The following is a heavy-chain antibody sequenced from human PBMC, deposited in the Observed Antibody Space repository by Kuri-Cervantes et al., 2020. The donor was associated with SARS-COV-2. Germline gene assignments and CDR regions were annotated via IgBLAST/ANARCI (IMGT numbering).Heavy chain of an antibody. CDR2: IIPLFGTT. CDR3: ARDRVGRENAFDV. V-gene: IGHV1-69*06. CDR1: GDTVSSYS. D-gene: IGHD5-24*01. J-gene: IGHJ3*01. Sequence: SVKVSCKAIGDTVSSYSISWVRQAPGQGLEWMGGIIPLFGTTGSAQTFRGRITITADKSTNTAYMELSSLTSEDTATYFCARDRVGRENAFDVWGLGTMVTVSS.